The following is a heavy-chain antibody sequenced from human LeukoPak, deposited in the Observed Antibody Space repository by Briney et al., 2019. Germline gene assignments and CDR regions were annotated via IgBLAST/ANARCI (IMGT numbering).Heavy chain of an antibody. J-gene: IGHJ4*02. V-gene: IGHV1-69*04. Sequence: GASVKVSCKASGGTFSSYAISWVRQAPGQGLEWMGRIIPILGIANYAQKFQGRVTITADKSTSTAYMELSSLRSEDTAVYYCARSKRDSSGYSFDCWGQGTLVTVSS. D-gene: IGHD3-22*01. CDR3: ARSKRDSSGYSFDC. CDR1: GGTFSSYA. CDR2: IIPILGIA.